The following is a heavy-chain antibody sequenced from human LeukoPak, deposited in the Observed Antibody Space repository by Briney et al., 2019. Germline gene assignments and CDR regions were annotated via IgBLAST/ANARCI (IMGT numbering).Heavy chain of an antibody. Sequence: SETLSLTCTVSGGSIRSYYWGWIRQPPGKGLEWIAHIHDSGSTSYNPSLKSRLTMSADTSKNQFSLRLRSVTAADTAVYYCARHLNVGSYSMDHWGQGTLVTVSS. CDR1: GGSIRSYY. V-gene: IGHV4-59*08. CDR2: IHDSGST. D-gene: IGHD1-26*01. CDR3: ARHLNVGSYSMDH. J-gene: IGHJ4*02.